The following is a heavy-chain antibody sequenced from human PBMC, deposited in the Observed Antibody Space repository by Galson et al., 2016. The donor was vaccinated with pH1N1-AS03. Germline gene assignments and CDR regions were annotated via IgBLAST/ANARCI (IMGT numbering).Heavy chain of an antibody. J-gene: IGHJ3*01. CDR2: ISWNSGKL. V-gene: IGHV3-9*01. Sequence: SLRLSCAASGFTFEDHAMHWVRQIPGGGLEWVSHISWNSGKLGYAASVNGRFTISRDKAKNSVYLQMNRLRLEDTALYYCARDRLWSGDNEPFDLWGQGTVVTVS. D-gene: IGHD3-10*01. CDR3: ARDRLWSGDNEPFDL. CDR1: GFTFEDHA.